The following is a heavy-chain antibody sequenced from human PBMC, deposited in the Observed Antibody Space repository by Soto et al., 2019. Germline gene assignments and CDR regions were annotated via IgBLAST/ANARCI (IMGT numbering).Heavy chain of an antibody. J-gene: IGHJ4*02. CDR3: ASRFVDSATGYFDR. V-gene: IGHV4-30-2*01. D-gene: IGHD5-12*01. CDR2: IYHSGST. Sequence: WTWIRQPPGTALEWIGYIYHSGSTYYNPSLRSRVTLSVDRSKNQFSLNMKSMTAADTAVYYCASRFVDSATGYFDRWGQGTLVTVSS.